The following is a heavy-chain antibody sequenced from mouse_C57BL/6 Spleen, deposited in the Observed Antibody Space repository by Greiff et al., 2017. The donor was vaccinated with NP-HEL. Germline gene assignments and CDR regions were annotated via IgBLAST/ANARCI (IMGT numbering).Heavy chain of an antibody. J-gene: IGHJ1*03. D-gene: IGHD2-5*01. CDR1: GYSITSGYY. CDR3: ARGDSNYVDWYFDV. V-gene: IGHV3-6*01. CDR2: ISYDGSN. Sequence: ESGPGLVKPSQSLSLTCSVTGYSITSGYYWNWIRQFPGNKLEWMGYISYDGSNNYNPSLKNRISITRDTSKNQFFLKLNSVTTEDTATYYCARGDSNYVDWYFDVWGTGTTVTVSS.